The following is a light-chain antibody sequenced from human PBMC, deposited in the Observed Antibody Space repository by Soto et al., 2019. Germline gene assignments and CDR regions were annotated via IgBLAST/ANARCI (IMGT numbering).Light chain of an antibody. CDR2: GAS. V-gene: IGKV3-20*01. J-gene: IGKJ1*01. Sequence: EIVLTQSPGTLSLSPGERATLSCMASQSVTSSYLAWYQQKPGQAPRHLIYGASSRATDIPDRFSGSGSGTDFTLTISRLEPEDFAVYYCQQYGSSVWTFGQGTKVDIK. CDR3: QQYGSSVWT. CDR1: QSVTSSY.